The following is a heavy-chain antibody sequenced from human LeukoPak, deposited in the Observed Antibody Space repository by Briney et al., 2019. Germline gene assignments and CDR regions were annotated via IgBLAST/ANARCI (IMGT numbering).Heavy chain of an antibody. CDR2: IYSGGST. D-gene: IGHD3-16*01. Sequence: GGSLRLSCAVSGITVSGNYMTWVRQAPGKGLDWVSAIYSGGSTYYADSVKVRFTISRDNSKNTLYLQMNSLRPEDTAVYYCASLGYWGQGTLVTVSS. J-gene: IGHJ4*02. V-gene: IGHV3-66*02. CDR3: ASLGY. CDR1: GITVSGNY.